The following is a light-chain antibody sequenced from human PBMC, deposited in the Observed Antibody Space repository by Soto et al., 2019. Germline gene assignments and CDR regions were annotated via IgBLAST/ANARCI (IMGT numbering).Light chain of an antibody. J-gene: IGKJ5*01. Sequence: EVVLTQSPVTLSLSPGERATLSCRASQSFRGLLAWYQQKPGQAPRLLIYAASNRATGVPARFSGSWSGTEFTLPISSLQSEDFAVYYCQQYNNWITFGQGTRLEIK. CDR2: AAS. CDR1: QSFRGL. CDR3: QQYNNWIT. V-gene: IGKV3-15*01.